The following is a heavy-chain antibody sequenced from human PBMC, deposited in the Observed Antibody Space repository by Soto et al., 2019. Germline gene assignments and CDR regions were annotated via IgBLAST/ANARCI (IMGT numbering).Heavy chain of an antibody. J-gene: IGHJ6*02. Sequence: GASVKVSCKASGNTVPNYAIHWVRQAPGQRLEWMGWINAGNGNTKYSQKFQGRVTITRDTSASTAYMELSSLRSEDTAVYYCARDAGQPEDYYYGMDVWGQGTTVTVSS. CDR2: INAGNGNT. V-gene: IGHV1-3*01. CDR3: ARDAGQPEDYYYGMDV. D-gene: IGHD2-15*01. CDR1: GNTVPNYA.